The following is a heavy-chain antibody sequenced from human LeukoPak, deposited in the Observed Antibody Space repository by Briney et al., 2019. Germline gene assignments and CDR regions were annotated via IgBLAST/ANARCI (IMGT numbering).Heavy chain of an antibody. J-gene: IGHJ4*02. CDR1: GDSVSSKSAA. D-gene: IGHD2-8*02. CDR2: THYRSKWYN. Sequence: SQTPSLTCAISGDSVSSKSAAWNWIRQSPSRGLEWLGRTHYRSKWYNDCAVSVKSRLTINPDTSKNQFSLQLNSVTPEDTAVYYCARDPPGPDTNFDYWGQGTLVTVSS. V-gene: IGHV6-1*01. CDR3: ARDPPGPDTNFDY.